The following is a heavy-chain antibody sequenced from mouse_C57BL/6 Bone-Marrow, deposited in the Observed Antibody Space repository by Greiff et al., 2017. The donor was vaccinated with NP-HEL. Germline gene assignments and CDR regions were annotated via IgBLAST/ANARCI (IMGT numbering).Heavy chain of an antibody. CDR2: INPGSGGT. Sequence: QVQLQQSGAELVRPGTSVKVSCKASGYAFTNYLIEWVKQRPGQGLEWIGVINPGSGGTNYNEKFKGKATLTADKSSSTAYMQLSSLTSEDSAVYFCARPHYGSTLSYAMDYWGQGTSVTVSS. D-gene: IGHD1-1*01. CDR3: ARPHYGSTLSYAMDY. J-gene: IGHJ4*01. CDR1: GYAFTNYL. V-gene: IGHV1-54*01.